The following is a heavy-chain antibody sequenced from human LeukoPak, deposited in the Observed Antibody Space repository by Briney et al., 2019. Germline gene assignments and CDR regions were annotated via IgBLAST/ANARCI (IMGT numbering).Heavy chain of an antibody. J-gene: IGHJ4*02. V-gene: IGHV4-38-2*02. CDR1: GYSISSGYY. Sequence: SETLSLTCTVSGYSISSGYYWGWIQQPPGKGLEWIGSIYHSGNTYYNASLKSQVSISIDTSKNQFSLRLTSVTAADTAVYYCARQTGSGLFILPGGQGTLVTVSS. CDR3: ARQTGSGLFILP. CDR2: IYHSGNT. D-gene: IGHD3/OR15-3a*01.